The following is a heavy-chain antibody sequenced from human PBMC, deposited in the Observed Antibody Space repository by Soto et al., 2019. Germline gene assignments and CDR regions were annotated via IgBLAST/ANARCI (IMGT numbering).Heavy chain of an antibody. J-gene: IGHJ4*02. V-gene: IGHV2-26*01. D-gene: IGHD6-6*01. CDR3: ARMAPRSSLFDY. CDR2: IFSNDEK. CDR1: GFSLSTARLG. Sequence: SGPTLVNPTETLTLTCTVSGFSLSTARLGVSWIRQPPGKALEWLAHIFSNDEKSYSTSLKSRLTISKDTSKSQVVLTMTNMDPVDTATYYCARMAPRSSLFDYWGQGTLVTVSS.